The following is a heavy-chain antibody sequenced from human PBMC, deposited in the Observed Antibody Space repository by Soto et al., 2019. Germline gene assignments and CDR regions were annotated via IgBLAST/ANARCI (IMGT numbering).Heavy chain of an antibody. CDR3: ATGVIWIGYFTVDS. Sequence: SVKVSCKASGGSFGNSAINWVRQTPGQGLEWLGGFIPVYRTLNYAQKFQGRVTVTADESTGTAYMTLSSLASDDTAVYYCATGVIWIGYFTVDSWGQGTRVTVSS. V-gene: IGHV1-69*13. D-gene: IGHD3-3*01. CDR2: FIPVYRTL. CDR1: GGSFGNSA. J-gene: IGHJ4*02.